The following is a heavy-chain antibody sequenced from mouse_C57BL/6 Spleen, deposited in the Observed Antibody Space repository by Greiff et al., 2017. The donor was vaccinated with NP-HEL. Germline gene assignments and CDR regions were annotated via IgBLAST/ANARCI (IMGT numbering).Heavy chain of an antibody. Sequence: EVKVVESGGGLVQPGGSMKLSCAASGFTFSDAWMDWVRQSPEKGLEWVAEIRNKANNHATYYAESVKGRFTISRDESKSSVYLQMNSLRAEDTGIYYCTRHGIYFFAYWGQGTLVTVSA. V-gene: IGHV6-6*01. D-gene: IGHD2-1*01. CDR3: TRHGIYFFAY. CDR2: IRNKANNHAT. CDR1: GFTFSDAW. J-gene: IGHJ3*01.